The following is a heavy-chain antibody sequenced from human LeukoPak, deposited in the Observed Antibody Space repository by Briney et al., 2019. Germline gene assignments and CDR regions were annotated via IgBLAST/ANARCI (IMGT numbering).Heavy chain of an antibody. D-gene: IGHD2-2*01. CDR3: AKGAGFTRQYYFDY. CDR2: ISGSGGST. V-gene: IGHV3-23*01. J-gene: IGHJ4*02. Sequence: GGSLRLSCAASGFTFSSYAMNWVRQAPGKGLEWVSAISGSGGSTYYADSVKGRFTISRDNSKNTLYLQMNSLRAEDAAVYYCAKGAGFTRQYYFDYWGQGTLVTVSS. CDR1: GFTFSSYA.